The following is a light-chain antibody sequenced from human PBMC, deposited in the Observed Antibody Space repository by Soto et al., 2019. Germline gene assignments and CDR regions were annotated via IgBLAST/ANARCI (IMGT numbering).Light chain of an antibody. CDR2: AAS. Sequence: DIQMTQSPSSLSASVGDRFTITCRASQSISSYLNWYQQKPGKAPKLLIYAASSLQSGVPSRFSGSGSGTDFTLTVNGLQPEDFATYYCQQTHSTPFAFGPGTKVDI. V-gene: IGKV1-39*01. CDR3: QQTHSTPFA. CDR1: QSISSY. J-gene: IGKJ3*01.